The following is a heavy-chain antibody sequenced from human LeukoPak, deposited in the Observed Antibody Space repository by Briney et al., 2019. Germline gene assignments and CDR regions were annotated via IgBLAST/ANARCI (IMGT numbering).Heavy chain of an antibody. V-gene: IGHV1-24*01. CDR2: FDPEDGET. CDR1: GYTLTELS. CDR3: ATPGGWYRMYYFDY. D-gene: IGHD6-19*01. Sequence: ASVKVSCKVSGYTLTELSMHWVRQAPGKGLEWMGGFDPEDGETIYAQKFQGRVTMTEDTSTDTAYMELSSLRSEDTAVYYCATPGGWYRMYYFDYWGQGTLVTVSP. J-gene: IGHJ4*02.